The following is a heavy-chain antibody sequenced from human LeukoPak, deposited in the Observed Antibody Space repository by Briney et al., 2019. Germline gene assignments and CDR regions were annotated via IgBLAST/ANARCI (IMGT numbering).Heavy chain of an antibody. CDR2: IYPGDSDT. CDR3: ARLPYSSGWFHFDY. Sequence: GESLQISCKGSGYSFTSYWIGWVRQPPGKGLEWMGIIYPGDSDTRYSPSFQGQVTISADKSISTAYLQWSSLKASDTAMYYCARLPYSSGWFHFDYWGQGTLVTVSS. V-gene: IGHV5-51*01. CDR1: GYSFTSYW. J-gene: IGHJ4*02. D-gene: IGHD6-19*01.